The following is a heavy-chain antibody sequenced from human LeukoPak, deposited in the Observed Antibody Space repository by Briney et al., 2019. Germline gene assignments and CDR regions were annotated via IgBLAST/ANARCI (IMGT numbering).Heavy chain of an antibody. Sequence: PGGSLRLSCRTSGFPFGDYGMSWFRQAPGKGLEWVSFITSNTNSRYYAASVRGRFTISRDNAKNSLYLQMNSLRAEDTAVYYCARHLIPSSQDYWGQGTLVTVSS. CDR1: GFPFGDYG. CDR2: ITSNTNSR. V-gene: IGHV3-21*06. D-gene: IGHD2-2*02. J-gene: IGHJ4*02. CDR3: ARHLIPSSQDY.